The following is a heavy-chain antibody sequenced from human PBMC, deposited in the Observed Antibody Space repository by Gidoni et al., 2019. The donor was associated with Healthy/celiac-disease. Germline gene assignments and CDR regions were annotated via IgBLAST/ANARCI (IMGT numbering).Heavy chain of an antibody. J-gene: IGHJ4*02. CDR2: ISGSGGST. D-gene: IGHD5-18*01. V-gene: IGHV3-23*01. CDR1: GFTFSSYA. Sequence: EVQLLESGGGLVQPGGSLRLSCASSGFTFSSYAMSWVRQGPGKGLVWVSAISGSGGSTYYADAVKGRFTISRDNSKNTLYLQMNSLRAEDTAVYYCAKGQYSYGYGWGQGTLVTVSS. CDR3: AKGQYSYGYG.